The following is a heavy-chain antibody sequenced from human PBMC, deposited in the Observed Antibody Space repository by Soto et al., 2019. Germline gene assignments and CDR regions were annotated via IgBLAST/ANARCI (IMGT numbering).Heavy chain of an antibody. V-gene: IGHV4-39*01. Sequence: SETLSLTSTVSGGSISVSTSYWGWIRQPPGKGLEWIGSIYHSGSTYYSPSLKSRVTISADTSKNQFSLPLSSVTAADTAVYACATTHCRTTIFPSDSWGQGALVTVSS. D-gene: IGHD1-1*01. CDR1: GGSISVSTSY. J-gene: IGHJ4*02. CDR2: IYHSGST. CDR3: ATTHCRTTIFPSDS.